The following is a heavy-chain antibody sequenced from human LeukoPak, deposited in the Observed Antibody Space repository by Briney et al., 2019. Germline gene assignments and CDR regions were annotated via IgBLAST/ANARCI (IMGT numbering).Heavy chain of an antibody. Sequence: GGSLRLSCAVSGFVFSNYAMSWVRQGPGKGLEWVSAISANGGGTYYAASVKGRFIISRDNSKNTLYLQMSSLRAEDTAVYYCAKEGFGEPYAFDIWGQGTMVTVSS. J-gene: IGHJ3*02. V-gene: IGHV3-23*01. CDR1: GFVFSNYA. CDR3: AKEGFGEPYAFDI. CDR2: ISANGGGT. D-gene: IGHD3-10*01.